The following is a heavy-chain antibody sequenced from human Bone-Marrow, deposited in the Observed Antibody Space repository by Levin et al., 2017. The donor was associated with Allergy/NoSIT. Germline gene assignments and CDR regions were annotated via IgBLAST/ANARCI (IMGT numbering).Heavy chain of an antibody. CDR3: ATGLGATKSLEMATNIGGYFDL. D-gene: IGHD5-24*01. CDR1: GYTLTELS. J-gene: IGHJ2*01. V-gene: IGHV1-24*01. CDR2: FDPEDGET. Sequence: VASVKVSCKVSGYTLTELSMHWVRQAPGKGLEWMGGFDPEDGETIYAQKFQGRVTMTEDTSTDTAYMELSSLRSEDTAVYYCATGLGATKSLEMATNIGGYFDLWGRGTLVTVSS.